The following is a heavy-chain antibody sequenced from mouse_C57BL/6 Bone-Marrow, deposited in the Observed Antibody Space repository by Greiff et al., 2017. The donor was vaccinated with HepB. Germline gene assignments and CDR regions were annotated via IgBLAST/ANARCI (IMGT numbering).Heavy chain of an antibody. J-gene: IGHJ1*03. CDR3: ARESIGYFDV. CDR2: SRNKANDYTT. CDR1: GFTFSDFY. D-gene: IGHD2-14*01. Sequence: EVKLMESGGGLVQSGRSLRLSCATSGFTFSDFYMEWVRQAPGKGLEWIAASRNKANDYTTEYSASVKGRFIVSRDTSQSILYLQMNALRAEDTAIYYCARESIGYFDVWGTGTTVTVSS. V-gene: IGHV7-1*01.